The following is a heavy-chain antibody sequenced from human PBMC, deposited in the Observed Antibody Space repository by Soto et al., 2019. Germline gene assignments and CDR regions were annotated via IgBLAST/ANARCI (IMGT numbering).Heavy chain of an antibody. D-gene: IGHD1-26*01. V-gene: IGHV3-11*01. CDR2: ISFSGDTI. J-gene: IGHJ4*02. CDR1: GFTFGDYY. CDR3: ARLSGSALGY. Sequence: GGSLRLSCAVSGFTFGDYYMSWIRQAPGKGLEWISYISFSGDTIIYADSVKGRFTTSRDNARNSLYLQMNSLRAEDTAVYYCARLSGSALGYWGQGTQVTVSS.